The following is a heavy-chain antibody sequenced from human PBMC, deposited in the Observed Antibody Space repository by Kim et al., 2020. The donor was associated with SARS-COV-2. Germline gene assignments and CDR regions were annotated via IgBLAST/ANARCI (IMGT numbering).Heavy chain of an antibody. V-gene: IGHV3-48*02. Sequence: GGSLRLSCAASGFTFSSYSMNWVRQAPGKGLEWVSYISSSSSTIYYADSVKGRFTISRDNAKNSLYLQMNSLRDEDTAVYYCAREGSGQYYYYYGMDVWGQGTTVTVSS. CDR3: AREGSGQYYYYYGMDV. D-gene: IGHD1-26*01. CDR2: ISSSSSTI. CDR1: GFTFSSYS. J-gene: IGHJ6*02.